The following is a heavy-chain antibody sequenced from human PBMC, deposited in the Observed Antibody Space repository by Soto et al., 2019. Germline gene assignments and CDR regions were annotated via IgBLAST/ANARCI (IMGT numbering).Heavy chain of an antibody. D-gene: IGHD6-13*01. CDR3: VKVASSCRWSHYYFEC. J-gene: IGHJ4*01. CDR1: GYVFCTYT. V-gene: IGHV3-64D*06. Sequence: LSCSASGYVFCTYTIQSARHSPGKGLEYASAISRDASSTHYADSPKDRFTIPRDNSNNTAYLQMSSLRADDTAVYYCVKVASSCRWSHYYFECWSQG. CDR2: ISRDASST.